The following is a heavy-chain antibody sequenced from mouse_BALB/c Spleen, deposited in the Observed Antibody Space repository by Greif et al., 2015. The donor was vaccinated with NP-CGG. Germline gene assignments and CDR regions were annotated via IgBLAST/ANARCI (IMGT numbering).Heavy chain of an antibody. CDR2: ISSGGSYT. CDR3: ARDPGYYGNGFAY. D-gene: IGHD2-1*01. CDR1: GFTFSSYA. V-gene: IGHV5-9-4*01. Sequence: EVQLQQSGGGLVKPGGSLKLSCAASGFTFSSYAMSWVRQSPEKRLEWVAEISSGGSYTYYPDTVTGRFTISRDNAKNTLYLEMSSLRSEDTAMYYCARDPGYYGNGFAYWGQGTLSLSLQ. J-gene: IGHJ3*01.